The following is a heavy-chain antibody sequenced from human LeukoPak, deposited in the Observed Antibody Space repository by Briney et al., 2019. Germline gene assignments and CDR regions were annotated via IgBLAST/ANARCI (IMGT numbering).Heavy chain of an antibody. J-gene: IGHJ4*02. CDR3: ARDISVAGSFLLFDY. CDR1: RGTFSKYA. V-gene: IGHV1-69*04. CDR2: IIPILNIT. Sequence: SVKVSCKASRGTFSKYAISWVRQAPGQGLEWMGRIIPILNITHYAQKFQGRVTITADKSTSTAYMELSSLRSEDTAVYYCARDISVAGSFLLFDYWGQGTLVTVSS. D-gene: IGHD6-19*01.